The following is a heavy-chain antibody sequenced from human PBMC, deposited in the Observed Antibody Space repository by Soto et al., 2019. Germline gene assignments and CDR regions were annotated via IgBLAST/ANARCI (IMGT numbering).Heavy chain of an antibody. CDR2: IWYDGSNK. Sequence: GGSLRLSCAASGFTFSSYGMHWVRQAPGKGLEWVAVIWYDGSNKYYADSVKGRFTISRDNSKNTLYLQMNSLRAEDTAVYYCARDGFEGDNYFDYWGQGTLVTVSS. CDR1: GFTFSSYG. V-gene: IGHV3-33*01. J-gene: IGHJ4*02. CDR3: ARDGFEGDNYFDY. D-gene: IGHD3-16*01.